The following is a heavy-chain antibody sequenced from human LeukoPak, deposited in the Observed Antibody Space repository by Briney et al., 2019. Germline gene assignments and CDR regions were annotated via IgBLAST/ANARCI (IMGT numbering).Heavy chain of an antibody. D-gene: IGHD3-10*01. V-gene: IGHV1-8*03. Sequence: GESLKISCKGSGYSFTSYWIGWVRQATGQGLEWMGWMNPNSGNTGYAQKFQGRVTITRNTSISTAYMELSSLRSEDTAVYYCARGAAMVGGGLFDYWGQGTLVTVSS. J-gene: IGHJ4*02. CDR2: MNPNSGNT. CDR1: GYSFTSYW. CDR3: ARGAAMVGGGLFDY.